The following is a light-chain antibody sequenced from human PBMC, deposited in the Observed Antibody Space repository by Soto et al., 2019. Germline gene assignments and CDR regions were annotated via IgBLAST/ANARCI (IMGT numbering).Light chain of an antibody. J-gene: IGLJ1*01. Sequence: QSALTQPRSVSGSPGQSVTISCTGTSSDVGGYKYVSWYQQHPGKAPKLMISDVNKWPSGVPDRFSGSKSGNTASLTISGLQAEDEADYYCCSYAGSFLKVFGTGTKVTVL. CDR3: CSYAGSFLKV. CDR1: SSDVGGYKY. CDR2: DVN. V-gene: IGLV2-11*01.